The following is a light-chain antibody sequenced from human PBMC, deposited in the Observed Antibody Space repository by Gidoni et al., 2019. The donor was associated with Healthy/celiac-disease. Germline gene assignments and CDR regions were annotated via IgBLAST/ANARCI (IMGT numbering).Light chain of an antibody. J-gene: IGLJ2*01. Sequence: QSVLTPPPSASGAPGQRVTISCTGGSTKIGAGYDVHWYKQRPGTAPKLLIYGNSNRPSGVPDRFSGSKSGTSASLAITGLQAEDEADYYCQSYDSSLSGVVFGGGTKLTVL. CDR2: GNS. CDR3: QSYDSSLSGVV. V-gene: IGLV1-40*01. CDR1: STKIGAGYD.